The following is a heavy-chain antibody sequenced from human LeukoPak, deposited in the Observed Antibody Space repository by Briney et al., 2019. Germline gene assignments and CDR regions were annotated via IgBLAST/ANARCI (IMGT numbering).Heavy chain of an antibody. D-gene: IGHD3-22*01. Sequence: GGSLRLSCAASGVTVSNNYMNWVRQAPGKGLEWVSVIYSGGITYYADSLTGRFTISRDNSKNTLYLQMNNLRAEDTAVYYCATHYYDSSGYYYDHAFDIWGQGTMVTVSS. CDR2: IYSGGIT. V-gene: IGHV3-53*01. CDR1: GVTVSNNY. J-gene: IGHJ3*02. CDR3: ATHYYDSSGYYYDHAFDI.